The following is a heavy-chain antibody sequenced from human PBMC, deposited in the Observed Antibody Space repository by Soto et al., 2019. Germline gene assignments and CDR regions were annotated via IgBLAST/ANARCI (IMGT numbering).Heavy chain of an antibody. Sequence: QVQLVQSGAEVKKPGASVKVSCKASGYTFTSYAMHWVRQAPGQRLEWMGWINAGNGNTKYSQKFQGRVTITRDTSASTAYIELSCLRSEDTDVHYCARVVCSGGSCARGDWYFDLWGRGTLVTVSS. CDR3: ARVVCSGGSCARGDWYFDL. V-gene: IGHV1-3*01. D-gene: IGHD2-15*01. J-gene: IGHJ2*01. CDR1: GYTFTSYA. CDR2: INAGNGNT.